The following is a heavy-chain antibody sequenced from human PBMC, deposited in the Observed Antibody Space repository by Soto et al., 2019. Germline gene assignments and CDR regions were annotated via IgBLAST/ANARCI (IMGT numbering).Heavy chain of an antibody. V-gene: IGHV3-30*18. Sequence: QVQLVESGGGVVQPGRSLRLSCAASGFTFSSYGMHWVRQAPGKGLEWVAVISYDGSNKYYADSVKGRFTISRDNSKNTLYLQMNSLRAEDTAVYHCAKGLGVFGGSWSQGTLVTVSS. CDR1: GFTFSSYG. J-gene: IGHJ4*02. CDR2: ISYDGSNK. CDR3: AKGLGVFGGS. D-gene: IGHD3-16*01.